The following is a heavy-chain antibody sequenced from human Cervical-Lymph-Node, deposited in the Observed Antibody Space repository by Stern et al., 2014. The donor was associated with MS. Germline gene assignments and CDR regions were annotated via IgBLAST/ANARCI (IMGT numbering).Heavy chain of an antibody. J-gene: IGHJ6*02. V-gene: IGHV4-4*02. CDR3: SSLEFRYGMEV. CDR2: IDNAGAT. CDR1: GGSISSRNW. Sequence: QVQLQESGPGLVRPSGTLSLTCVVSGGSISSRNWWTWVRQAPGKGLEWIGEIDNAGATSDNPSLKSRVTISMDKPENQFPLRFTSVTAADTAVYYCSSLEFRYGMEVWGQGTTVNVSS. D-gene: IGHD3-3*01.